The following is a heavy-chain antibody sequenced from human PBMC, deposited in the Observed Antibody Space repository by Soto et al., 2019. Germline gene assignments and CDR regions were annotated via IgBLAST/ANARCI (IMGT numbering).Heavy chain of an antibody. CDR2: ISSSSSTI. V-gene: IGHV3-48*01. CDR3: ARDLSYGYVYYYYGMDV. Sequence: EVQLVESGGGLVQPGGSLRLSCAASGFTFSSYSMNWVRQAPGKGLEWVSYISSSSSTIYYADSVKGRFTISRDNAKKSLYMQMNSLRADDTAVYYCARDLSYGYVYYYYGMDVWGQGTTVTVSS. CDR1: GFTFSSYS. J-gene: IGHJ6*02. D-gene: IGHD5-18*01.